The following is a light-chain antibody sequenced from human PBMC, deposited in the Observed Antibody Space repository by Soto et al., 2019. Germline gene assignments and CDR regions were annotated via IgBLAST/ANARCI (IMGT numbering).Light chain of an antibody. CDR3: CSDAGTTTFVA. V-gene: IGLV2-23*03. J-gene: IGLJ2*01. Sequence: QSALSQPASVSGSPGQSITISCTGASSALGSSNLVSWYQQYPGKAPKLVIYEGSKRPSGVSYRFSGSTSGNTASLTISGLQADDEADYYCCSDAGTTTFVAFGVGTQLTVL. CDR1: SSALGSSNL. CDR2: EGS.